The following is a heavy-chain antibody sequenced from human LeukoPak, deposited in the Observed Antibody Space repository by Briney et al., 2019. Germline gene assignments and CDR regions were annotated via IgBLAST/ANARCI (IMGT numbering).Heavy chain of an antibody. CDR1: GFTFSSYS. V-gene: IGHV3-21*04. CDR3: ANLSPPKSYYCSSTSCYRRWDY. D-gene: IGHD2-2*01. J-gene: IGHJ4*02. CDR2: ISSSSSYT. Sequence: KSGGSLRLSCAASGFTFSSYSMNWVRQAPGKGLEWVSSISSSSSYTYYADSVKGRFTISRDNAKNSLYLQMNSLRAEDTAVYYCANLSPPKSYYCSSTSCYRRWDYWGQGTLVTVSS.